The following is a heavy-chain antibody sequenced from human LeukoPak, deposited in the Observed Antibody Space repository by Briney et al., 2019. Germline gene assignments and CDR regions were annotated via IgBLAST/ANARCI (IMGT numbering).Heavy chain of an antibody. CDR3: ARADSSMARALDV. Sequence: GGSLRLSCAASGFTVSSNYMSWVRQAPGKGLVWVSRISTDESGTNYADSVKGRFTISRDNAKNTLFLQMNSLRAEDTAVYYCARADSSMARALDVWGQGTMVTVSS. V-gene: IGHV3-74*01. CDR1: GFTVSSNY. J-gene: IGHJ3*01. D-gene: IGHD2/OR15-2a*01. CDR2: ISTDESGT.